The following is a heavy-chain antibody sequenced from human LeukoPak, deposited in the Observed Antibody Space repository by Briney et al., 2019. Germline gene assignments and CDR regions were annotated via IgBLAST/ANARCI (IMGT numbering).Heavy chain of an antibody. CDR3: ARDFYGLGSLPHDY. V-gene: IGHV3-30*04. J-gene: IGHJ4*02. D-gene: IGHD3-10*01. CDR2: ISYDGSNK. CDR1: GFTFSSYA. Sequence: GGSLRLSCAASGFTFSSYAMHWVRQAPGKGLEWVAVISYDGSNKYYADSVKGRFTISRDNSKNTLYLQVNSLRAEDTAVYYCARDFYGLGSLPHDYWGQGTLVTVSS.